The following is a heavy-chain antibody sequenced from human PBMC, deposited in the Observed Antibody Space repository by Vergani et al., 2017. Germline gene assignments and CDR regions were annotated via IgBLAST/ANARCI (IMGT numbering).Heavy chain of an antibody. Sequence: EVQLLESGGGLVQPVGSLRLSCAASGFTFSSYAMSWVRQAPGKGLEWVSAISGSGGSTYYADSVKGRFTISRDNSKNTLYLQMNSLRAEDTAVYYCAKGLSYSSSPWDYWGQGTLVTVSS. D-gene: IGHD6-6*01. CDR1: GFTFSSYA. J-gene: IGHJ4*02. CDR3: AKGLSYSSSPWDY. V-gene: IGHV3-23*01. CDR2: ISGSGGST.